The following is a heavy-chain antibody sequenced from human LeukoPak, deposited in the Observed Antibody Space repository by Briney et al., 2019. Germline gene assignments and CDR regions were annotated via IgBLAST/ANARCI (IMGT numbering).Heavy chain of an antibody. J-gene: IGHJ6*02. CDR3: ASHIYSGGWAGYGMDV. CDR2: INHSGST. Sequence: SETPSLTCAVYGGSFSGYHWSWIRQPPGKGLEWIGEINHSGSTNYNPSLKSRVTISVDTSKNQFSLKLSSVTAADTAVYYCASHIYSGGWAGYGMDVWGQGTTVTVSS. CDR1: GGSFSGYH. V-gene: IGHV4-34*01. D-gene: IGHD6-19*01.